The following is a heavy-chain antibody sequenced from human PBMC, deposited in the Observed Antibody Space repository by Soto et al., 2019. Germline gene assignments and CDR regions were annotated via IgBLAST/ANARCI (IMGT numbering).Heavy chain of an antibody. D-gene: IGHD5-12*01. CDR3: ARNHGPTTSENWFYP. J-gene: IGHJ5*02. CDR2: ISTYSGDT. CDR1: GYTFFTYD. Sequence: QVHLVQSGVEVKTPGASVKVSCQASGYTFFTYDISWVRQAPGQGLEWMGWISTYSGDTKYAQKFQGRVTMTTDTSTTPAYLELRSLRSDDTAVYYCARNHGPTTSENWFYPWGHGTLVTVSS. V-gene: IGHV1-18*01.